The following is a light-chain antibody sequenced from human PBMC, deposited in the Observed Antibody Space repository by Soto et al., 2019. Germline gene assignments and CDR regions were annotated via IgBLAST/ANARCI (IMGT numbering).Light chain of an antibody. CDR2: DAS. V-gene: IGKV1-5*01. Sequence: DIQMTQSPSTLSASVGDRVTITCRASQSISSWLAWYQQKPGKAPKLLIYDASSLESGVPSRFSGSGSGTEFTLTISSLQPDDFANYYCQQYNSYRRTFGQGNKVEIK. CDR3: QQYNSYRRT. J-gene: IGKJ1*01. CDR1: QSISSW.